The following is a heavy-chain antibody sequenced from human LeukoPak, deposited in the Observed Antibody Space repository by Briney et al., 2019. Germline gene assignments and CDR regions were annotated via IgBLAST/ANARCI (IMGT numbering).Heavy chain of an antibody. CDR2: IRPNGINT. D-gene: IGHD5-12*01. Sequence: GGSLRLSCVVSGFSLTTYGIRWVRQAPGKGMEWVAFIRPNGINTSHASCVEARFTLSSGNSKGILYLQMNSLTIEDTAVYYCAKDRPIEWGFDPWGQGSLVTVSS. V-gene: IGHV3-30*02. J-gene: IGHJ5*02. CDR1: GFSLTTYG. CDR3: AKDRPIEWGFDP.